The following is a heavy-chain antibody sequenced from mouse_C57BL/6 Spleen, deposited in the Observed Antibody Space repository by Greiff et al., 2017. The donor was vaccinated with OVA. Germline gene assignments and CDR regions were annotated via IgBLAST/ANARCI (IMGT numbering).Heavy chain of an antibody. D-gene: IGHD1-1*01. J-gene: IGHJ2*01. V-gene: IGHV1-69*01. Sequence: VKLQQPGAELVMPGASVKLSCKASGYTFTSYWMHWVKQRPGQGLEWIGEIDPSDSYTNYNQKLKGKSTLTVDKSSSTAYMQLSSLTSEDSAVYYCARAILRSYFDYWGQGTTLTVSS. CDR2: IDPSDSYT. CDR1: GYTFTSYW. CDR3: ARAILRSYFDY.